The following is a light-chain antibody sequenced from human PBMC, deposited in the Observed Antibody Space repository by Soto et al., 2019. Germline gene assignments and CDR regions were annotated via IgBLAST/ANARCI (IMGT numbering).Light chain of an antibody. CDR2: DVS. J-gene: IGLJ1*01. V-gene: IGLV2-14*01. Sequence: QSALTQPASVSGSPGQSITISCIGTSNDVGGYNYVSWYQQHPGEAPKLMIYDVSYRPSGVSNRFSGSKSGNTASLTISGLQAEDEADYYCSSYTSSNTYVFGPGTKVTVL. CDR1: SNDVGGYNY. CDR3: SSYTSSNTYV.